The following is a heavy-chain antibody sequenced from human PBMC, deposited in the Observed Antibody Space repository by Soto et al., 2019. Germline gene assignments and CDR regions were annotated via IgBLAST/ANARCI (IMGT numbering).Heavy chain of an antibody. CDR3: APHLWFGELYY. CDR2: ISGSGGST. J-gene: IGHJ4*02. D-gene: IGHD3-10*01. V-gene: IGHV3-23*01. Sequence: EVQLLESGGGLVQPGGSLRLSWAASGFTFSSYAMSWVRRARGQGLEWVSAISGSGGSTYYADSVKGRVTISRDNSQDTMYLQMNSVRAEDTALYYCAPHLWFGELYYWGQGTLVTVSS. CDR1: GFTFSSYA.